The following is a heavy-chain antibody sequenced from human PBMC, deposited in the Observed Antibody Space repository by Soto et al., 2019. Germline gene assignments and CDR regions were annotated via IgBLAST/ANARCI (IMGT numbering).Heavy chain of an antibody. CDR3: AKSGPGIESWFDP. J-gene: IGHJ5*02. Sequence: SETLSLTCAVYGGSFSGYYWSWIRQPPGKGLEWIGEINHSGSTNYNPSLKSRVTISVDTSKNQFSLKLSSVTAADTAVYYCAKSGPGIESWFDPWGQGTLVTVSS. CDR2: INHSGST. CDR1: GGSFSGYY. V-gene: IGHV4-34*01. D-gene: IGHD6-13*01.